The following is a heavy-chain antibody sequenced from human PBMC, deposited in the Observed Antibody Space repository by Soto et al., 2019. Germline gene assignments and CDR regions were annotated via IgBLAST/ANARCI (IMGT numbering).Heavy chain of an antibody. CDR2: IYYSGST. J-gene: IGHJ5*02. CDR3: ARLRGIAAPERNWFDP. Sequence: SDTLSLTCTVSGGSLSSYYWSWIRQPPGKGLEWIGYIYYSGSTNYNPSLKSRVTISVDTSKNQFSLKLSSVTAADTAVYYCARLRGIAAPERNWFDPWGQGTLVNVSS. V-gene: IGHV4-59*08. CDR1: GGSLSSYY. D-gene: IGHD6-13*01.